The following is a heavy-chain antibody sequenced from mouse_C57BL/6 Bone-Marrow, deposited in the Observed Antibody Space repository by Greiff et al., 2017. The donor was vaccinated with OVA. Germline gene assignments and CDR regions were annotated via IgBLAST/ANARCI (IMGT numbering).Heavy chain of an antibody. CDR3: AYDGYYEDYFDY. D-gene: IGHD2-3*01. V-gene: IGHV1-75*01. Sequence: QVQLQQSGPELVKPGASVKISCKASGYTFTDYYINWVKQRPGQGLEWIGCIFPGSGGTYYNEKFKGKATLTVDKSSSTAYMLLRSLTSEASAVYFCAYDGYYEDYFDYWGQGTTLTVSS. CDR1: GYTFTDYY. J-gene: IGHJ2*01. CDR2: IFPGSGGT.